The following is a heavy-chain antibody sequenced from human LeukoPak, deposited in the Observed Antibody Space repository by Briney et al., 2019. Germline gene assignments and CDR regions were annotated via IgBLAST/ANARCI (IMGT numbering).Heavy chain of an antibody. V-gene: IGHV3-33*06. CDR1: GFTFSSYG. D-gene: IGHD3-16*02. J-gene: IGHJ4*02. CDR3: AKELVWGSYRYYFDY. CDR2: IWYDGSNK. Sequence: GGSLRLSCAASGFTFSSYGMHWVRQAPGKGLEWVAVIWYDGSNKYYADSVKGRFTISRDNSKNTLYLQMNSLRAEDTAVYYCAKELVWGSYRYYFDYWGQGTLVIVSS.